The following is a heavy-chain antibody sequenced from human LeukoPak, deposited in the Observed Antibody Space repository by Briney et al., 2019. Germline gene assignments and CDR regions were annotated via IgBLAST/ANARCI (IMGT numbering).Heavy chain of an antibody. J-gene: IGHJ6*02. CDR1: GFTVSSNY. Sequence: GGSLRLSCAASGFTVSSNYMSWVRQAPGKGLEWVSVIYSGGSAYYADSVKGRFTISRDNSKNTLYLQMNSLRAKDTAVYYCATPATVVTGYYYYGMDVWGQGTTVTVSS. CDR3: ATPATVVTGYYYYGMDV. V-gene: IGHV3-53*01. D-gene: IGHD4-23*01. CDR2: IYSGGSA.